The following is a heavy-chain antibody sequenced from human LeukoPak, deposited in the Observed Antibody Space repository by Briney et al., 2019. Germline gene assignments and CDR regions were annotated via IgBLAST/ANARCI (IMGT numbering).Heavy chain of an antibody. CDR2: IYSGGST. D-gene: IGHD4-17*01. CDR1: GFTVSSNY. J-gene: IGHJ6*03. Sequence: PGGSLRLSCAASGFTVSSNYMSWVRQAPGKGLEWVSVIYSGGSTYYADSVKGRFTISRDNSKNTLYLQMNSLRAEDTAVYYCASRMYGDYVPVMGYYYYMDVWGKGTTVTISS. V-gene: IGHV3-66*01. CDR3: ASRMYGDYVPVMGYYYYMDV.